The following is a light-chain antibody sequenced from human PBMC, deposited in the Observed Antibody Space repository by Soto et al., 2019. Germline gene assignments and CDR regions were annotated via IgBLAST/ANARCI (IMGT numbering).Light chain of an antibody. J-gene: IGKJ2*01. CDR1: QSVNANL. Sequence: EIVLTQSPGTVSLSPGQTATLSCRASQSVNANLLAWYQQRPGQAPRLLIHGVSTRAPGVPDRFSGSGSGTDFTLTITRLEPDDFAVYHCQQFRDTPYTVGQGTKLEIK. V-gene: IGKV3-20*01. CDR2: GVS. CDR3: QQFRDTPYT.